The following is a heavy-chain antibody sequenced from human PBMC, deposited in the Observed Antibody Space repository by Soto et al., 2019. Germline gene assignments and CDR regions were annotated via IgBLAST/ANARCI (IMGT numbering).Heavy chain of an antibody. CDR1: GGSIRSSSYY. CDR3: ARLLGSYYPLNYFDY. CDR2: IYYSGST. D-gene: IGHD1-26*01. Sequence: PSETLSLTCTVSGGSIRSSSYYWVWIRHPPGKGLEWIGSIYYSGSTYYNPSLKSRVTISVDTSKNQFSLKLSSVTAADTAVYYCARLLGSYYPLNYFDYWGQGTLVTVSS. J-gene: IGHJ4*02. V-gene: IGHV4-39*01.